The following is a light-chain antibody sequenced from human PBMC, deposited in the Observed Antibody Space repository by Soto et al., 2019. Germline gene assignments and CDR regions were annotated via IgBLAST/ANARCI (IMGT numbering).Light chain of an antibody. J-gene: IGKJ1*01. V-gene: IGKV3-15*01. CDR1: QSVSSN. Sequence: EIVMTQSPATLSVSPGERATLSCRASQSVSSNLAWYQQKPGQPPRLLIYGPSTRATGIPARFSGSGSGTEFTLTISGLQSEDFAVYYCQQYNNWPPWTFDQGTKVEIK. CDR2: GPS. CDR3: QQYNNWPPWT.